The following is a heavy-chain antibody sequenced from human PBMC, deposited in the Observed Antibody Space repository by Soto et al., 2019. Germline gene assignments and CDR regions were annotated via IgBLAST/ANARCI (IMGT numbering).Heavy chain of an antibody. CDR3: ARDQRLWGSTVPQYYFDY. CDR1: GGSISSGDYY. J-gene: IGHJ4*02. V-gene: IGHV4-30-4*01. Sequence: ASETLSLTCTVSGGSISSGDYYWSWIRQPPGKGLEWIGYIYYSGSTYYNPSLKSRVTISVDTSKNQFSLKLSSVTAADTAVYYCARDQRLWGSTVPQYYFDYWGQGTLVTVSS. CDR2: IYYSGST. D-gene: IGHD4-17*01.